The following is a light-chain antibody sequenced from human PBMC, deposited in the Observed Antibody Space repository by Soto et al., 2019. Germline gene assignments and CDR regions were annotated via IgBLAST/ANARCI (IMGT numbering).Light chain of an antibody. CDR3: QHYSSSPIT. CDR1: QSLSSR. CDR2: GAS. J-gene: IGKJ5*01. Sequence: EIVLTPSPCTLSLSPGERATLSCRATQSLSSRLAWYQQKPGQAPRLLISGASSRATGIPDRFSGSGSATDFTLTISRLEPEDFALYYCQHYSSSPITFGQGTRLEIK. V-gene: IGKV3-20*01.